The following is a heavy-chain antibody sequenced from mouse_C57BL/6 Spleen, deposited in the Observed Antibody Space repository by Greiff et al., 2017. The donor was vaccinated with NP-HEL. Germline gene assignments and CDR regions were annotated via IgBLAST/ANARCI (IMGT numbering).Heavy chain of an antibody. CDR3: ARGLRRGGFAY. Sequence: EVQLQESGPGMVNPSQSLSLTCTVTGYSITSGYDWHWIRHFPGNKLEWMGYISYSGSTNYNPSLESRISITHDTSKNHFFLKLNSVTTEDTATYYCARGLRRGGFAYWGQGTLVTVSA. CDR1: GYSITSGYD. J-gene: IGHJ3*01. V-gene: IGHV3-1*01. CDR2: ISYSGST. D-gene: IGHD2-4*01.